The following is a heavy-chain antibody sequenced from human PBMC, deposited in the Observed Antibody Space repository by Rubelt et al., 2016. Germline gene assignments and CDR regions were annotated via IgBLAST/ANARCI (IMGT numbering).Heavy chain of an antibody. CDR1: GFTFSSYS. CDR2: ISSSSSYI. V-gene: IGHV3-21*01. Sequence: EVQLVESGGGLVKPGGSLRLSCAASGFTFSSYSMNWVRQAPGKGLEWVSSISSSSSYIYYADSVNGRVTISRDNAKNSLYLQMNGLGAEDTAVYYCARVGRWEPADFDIWGQGTMVTVSS. J-gene: IGHJ3*02. D-gene: IGHD1-26*01. CDR3: ARVGRWEPADFDI.